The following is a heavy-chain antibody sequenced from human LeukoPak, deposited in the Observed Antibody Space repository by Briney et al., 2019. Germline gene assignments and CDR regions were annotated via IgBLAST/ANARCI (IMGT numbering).Heavy chain of an antibody. V-gene: IGHV3-30*03. CDR2: ISYDGSNK. CDR3: ASSVTTAIRAFDI. Sequence: GGSLRLSCAASGFTFSSYGTHWVRQAPGKGLEWVAVISYDGSNKYYADSVKGRFTISRDNSKNTLYLQMNSLRAEDTAVYYCASSVTTAIRAFDIWGQGTMVTVSS. D-gene: IGHD4-17*01. CDR1: GFTFSSYG. J-gene: IGHJ3*02.